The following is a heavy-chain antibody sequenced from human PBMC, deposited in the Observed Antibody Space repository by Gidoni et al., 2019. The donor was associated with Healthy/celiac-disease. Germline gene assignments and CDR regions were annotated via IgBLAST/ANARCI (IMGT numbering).Heavy chain of an antibody. V-gene: IGHV3-7*01. CDR1: GFTFSRYW. Sequence: EVQLVESGGGLVQPGGSLRLSCAASGFTFSRYWMSWVRQAPGKGLEGGANIKQDGSEKYYVDAVKGRFTISRDNAKNSLYLQMNSLRAEDTAVYYCARVVRGWYGGYYFDYWGQGTLVTVSS. CDR2: IKQDGSEK. D-gene: IGHD6-19*01. J-gene: IGHJ4*02. CDR3: ARVVRGWYGGYYFDY.